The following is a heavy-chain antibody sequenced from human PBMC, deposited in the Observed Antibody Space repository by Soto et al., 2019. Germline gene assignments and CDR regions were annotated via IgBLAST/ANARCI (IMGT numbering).Heavy chain of an antibody. Sequence: QVLLVESGGGVVRPGRSLRLSCGASGFSFSKYGMHWVRQAPGEGLEWLSLISHDRSEKWYAESVKGRFTISRDNSKNTLYLQMNSLRGDDTAVYYCAKGYEVSPPVASGWYSNYFYGVDVWGRGTTVTVSS. CDR3: AKGYEVSPPVASGWYSNYFYGVDV. CDR2: ISHDRSEK. D-gene: IGHD6-19*01. J-gene: IGHJ6*02. V-gene: IGHV3-30*18. CDR1: GFSFSKYG.